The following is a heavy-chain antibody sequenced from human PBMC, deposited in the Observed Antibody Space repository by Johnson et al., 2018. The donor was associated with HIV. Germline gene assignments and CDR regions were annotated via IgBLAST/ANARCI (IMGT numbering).Heavy chain of an antibody. CDR3: TAHYRNAFDI. CDR2: ISYDGCNE. CDR1: GFTFSTHG. Sequence: VQLVESGGGLIQPGGSLRLSCAASGFTFSTHGMNWVREAPGRGLEWMAVISYDGCNEYYADSVKGRFTISRDNSKNTLFLQMNSLKTEDTALYYCTAHYRNAFDIWGQGTMVTVSS. V-gene: IGHV3-30*19. D-gene: IGHD1-26*01. J-gene: IGHJ3*02.